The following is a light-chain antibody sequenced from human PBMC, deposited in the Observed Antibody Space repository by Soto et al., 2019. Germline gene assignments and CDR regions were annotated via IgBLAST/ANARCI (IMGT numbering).Light chain of an antibody. Sequence: EIVLTQSPGTLSLSPGERATLSCRASQSVNMRLAWYQHKPGQAHRLLISGASSRATGIPDRFSGSGSATDFTLTISRLEPEDFALYYCQHYGRSPITFGQGTRLEIK. CDR2: GAS. CDR1: QSVNMR. V-gene: IGKV3-20*01. CDR3: QHYGRSPIT. J-gene: IGKJ5*01.